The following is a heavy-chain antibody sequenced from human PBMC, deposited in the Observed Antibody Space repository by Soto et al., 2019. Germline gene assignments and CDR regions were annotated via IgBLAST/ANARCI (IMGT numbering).Heavy chain of an antibody. J-gene: IGHJ6*02. V-gene: IGHV3-33*01. CDR2: IWHDGSYK. Sequence: GGSLRLSCTASGFRFSSYGMHWVRQAPGKGLEWVTLIWHDGSYKYYGESMKGRFTIARDNSKNRLYLQMNSLRVEDTAVYYCAREAKYYYDGSGSNGMDVWGQGTTVTVSS. D-gene: IGHD3-22*01. CDR3: AREAKYYYDGSGSNGMDV. CDR1: GFRFSSYG.